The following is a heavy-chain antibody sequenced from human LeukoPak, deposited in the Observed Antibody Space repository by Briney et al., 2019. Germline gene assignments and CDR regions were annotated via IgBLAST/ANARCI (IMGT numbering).Heavy chain of an antibody. D-gene: IGHD1-26*01. V-gene: IGHV3-33*01. CDR1: GFTFNEFG. CDR2: IWYDGSNK. Sequence: GGSLRLSCAASGFTFNEFGAHWVRQAPGQGLEWVALIWYDGSNKYYADSVKGRFTISRDNSKNTVYLQMNSLRVEDTAIYYCARDRPTGSYYSIDYWGQGTLVTVSS. CDR3: ARDRPTGSYYSIDY. J-gene: IGHJ4*02.